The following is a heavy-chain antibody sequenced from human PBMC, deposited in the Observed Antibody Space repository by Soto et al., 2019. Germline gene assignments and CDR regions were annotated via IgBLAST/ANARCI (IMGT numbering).Heavy chain of an antibody. CDR2: ISWNSGNI. CDR3: AKDRWNDAWHAFEM. CDR1: GFSFGDSA. Sequence: EVQLVESGGGLVQPGRSLRLSCAASGFSFGDSAMHWVRQVPGKGLEWVSGISWNSGNIGYADSVKGRFTISRDNSKKSLSLQMNTVRPDDTAFYFCAKDRWNDAWHAFEMWGQGTMVTVSS. D-gene: IGHD1-1*01. J-gene: IGHJ3*02. V-gene: IGHV3-9*01.